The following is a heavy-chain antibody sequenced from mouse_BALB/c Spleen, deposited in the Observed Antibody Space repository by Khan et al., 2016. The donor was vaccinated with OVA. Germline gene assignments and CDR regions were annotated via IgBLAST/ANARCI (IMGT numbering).Heavy chain of an antibody. CDR2: IYPGTGST. D-gene: IGHD2-14*01. J-gene: IGHJ4*01. V-gene: IGHV1S132*01. Sequence: QVQLQQSGAELVRPGASVKLSCKTSGYIFTSYWIHWVKQRSGQGLAWIARIYPGTGSTYYNENFKGKAPLTADKSSSTAYMQLSSLQSADSAGYFCARSDYNRTYAMDYWGQGTSVTVAS. CDR1: GYIFTSYW. CDR3: ARSDYNRTYAMDY.